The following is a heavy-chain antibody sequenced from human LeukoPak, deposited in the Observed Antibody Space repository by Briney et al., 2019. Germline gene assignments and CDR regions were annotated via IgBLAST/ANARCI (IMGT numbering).Heavy chain of an antibody. D-gene: IGHD5-18*01. CDR1: GFTFSNYA. V-gene: IGHV3-23*01. J-gene: IGHJ4*02. CDR2: ISGSGGGT. Sequence: GGSLRLSCAASGFTFSNYAMTWVRQAPGKGLEWVSAISGSGGGTFYADSVKGRFTISRDNSKNTLSLQMNSLRAEDTAVYYCAKDMSRNGYSYGEFDYWGQGTLVTVSS. CDR3: AKDMSRNGYSYGEFDY.